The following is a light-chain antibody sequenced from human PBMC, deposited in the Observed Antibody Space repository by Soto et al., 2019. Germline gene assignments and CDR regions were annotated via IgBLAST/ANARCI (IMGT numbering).Light chain of an antibody. CDR2: RNN. CDR1: SSNIGSNY. J-gene: IGLJ2*01. V-gene: IGLV1-47*01. Sequence: QSVLTQPPSASATPGQRVTISCSGSSSNIGSNYVFWYQHLPGTAPKLLIYRNNQRPSGVPDRFSGSKSGTSASLAISGLRSEDETDYYCAAWDDSLGGVVFGGGTKVTVL. CDR3: AAWDDSLGGVV.